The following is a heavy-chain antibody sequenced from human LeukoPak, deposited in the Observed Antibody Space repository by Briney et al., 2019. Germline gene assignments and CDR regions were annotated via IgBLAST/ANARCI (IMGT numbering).Heavy chain of an antibody. CDR1: GGTSNRHA. J-gene: IGHJ4*02. V-gene: IGHV1-69*04. CDR3: ATTNDGGGYQWGDFFDF. D-gene: IGHD3-22*01. CDR2: IIPNLGTT. Sequence: SVKVSCKASGGTSNRHAISWVRQAPGQGLEWMGRIIPNLGTTNRAQNFQDRVTLTADKSTNTAYMELTSLTSDDTAVYYCATTNDGGGYQWGDFFDFWGQGTLVTVSS.